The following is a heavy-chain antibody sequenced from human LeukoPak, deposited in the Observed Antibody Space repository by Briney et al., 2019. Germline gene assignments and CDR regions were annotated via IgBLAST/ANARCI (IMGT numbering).Heavy chain of an antibody. D-gene: IGHD2-15*01. CDR3: ARVLRYCSGGNCYSGGLGYMDV. J-gene: IGHJ6*03. CDR1: GGTFSSYA. CDR2: IIPIFGTA. V-gene: IGHV1-69*13. Sequence: GASVKVSCKASGGTFSSYAISWVRQAPGQGLEWMGGIIPIFGTANYAQKFQGRVTITADESTSTAYMELSSLRSGDTAVYYCARVLRYCSGGNCYSGGLGYMDVWGKGTTVTISS.